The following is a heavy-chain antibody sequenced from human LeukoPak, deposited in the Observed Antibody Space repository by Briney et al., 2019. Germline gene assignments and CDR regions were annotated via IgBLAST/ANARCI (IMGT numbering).Heavy chain of an antibody. CDR2: IYYTGST. Sequence: SETLSLTCSVSGDSITTSRFYWGWIRQAPGKGLEWVGSIYYTGSTNYNPSLKSRVTISVDTSKNQFSLKLSSVTAADTAVYYCARRGAKYCSSTSCHRPFDYWGQGTLVTVSS. CDR1: GDSITTSRFY. CDR3: ARRGAKYCSSTSCHRPFDY. V-gene: IGHV4-39*07. J-gene: IGHJ4*02. D-gene: IGHD2-2*01.